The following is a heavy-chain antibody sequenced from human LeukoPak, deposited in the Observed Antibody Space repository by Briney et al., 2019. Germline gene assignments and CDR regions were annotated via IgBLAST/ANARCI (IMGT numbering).Heavy chain of an antibody. Sequence: ASVKVSCKASGYTFTSYYMHWVRQAPGQGLEWMGIINTSGGSTSYEQKFQGRVTMTRDTSTSTVYMELSSPRSEDTAVYYCARDPSSGGIAARFDYWGQGTLVTVSS. V-gene: IGHV1-46*01. CDR1: GYTFTSYY. D-gene: IGHD6-6*01. CDR2: INTSGGST. CDR3: ARDPSSGGIAARFDY. J-gene: IGHJ4*02.